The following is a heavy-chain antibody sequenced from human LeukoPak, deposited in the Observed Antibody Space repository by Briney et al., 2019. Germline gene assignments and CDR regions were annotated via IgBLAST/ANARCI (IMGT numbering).Heavy chain of an antibody. J-gene: IGHJ4*02. D-gene: IGHD3-22*01. Sequence: GGSLRLSCAVSGITLSNYGMSWVRQAPGKGLDWVAGITDNGRTTYADSVKGRFTISRDNPKNTLYLQMNSLRAEDTAVYFCAKRGVAIRVILVGFHKEAYYFDSWGQGALVTVSS. CDR1: GITLSNYG. CDR3: AKRGVAIRVILVGFHKEAYYFDS. CDR2: ITDNGRT. V-gene: IGHV3-23*01.